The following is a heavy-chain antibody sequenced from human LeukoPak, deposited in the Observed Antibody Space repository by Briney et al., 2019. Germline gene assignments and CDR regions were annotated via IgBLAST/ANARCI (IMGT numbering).Heavy chain of an antibody. V-gene: IGHV1-69*06. CDR1: GGTFRSYA. CDR3: SRGNTIFGVVTDFDY. CDR2: IIPIFGTA. J-gene: IGHJ4*02. D-gene: IGHD3-3*01. Sequence: SVKVSCKASGGTFRSYAISWVRQAPGQGLEWMGGIIPIFGTANYAQKFQGRVTITADKSTSTAYMELSSLRSEDTAVYYCSRGNTIFGVVTDFDYWGQGTLVTVSS.